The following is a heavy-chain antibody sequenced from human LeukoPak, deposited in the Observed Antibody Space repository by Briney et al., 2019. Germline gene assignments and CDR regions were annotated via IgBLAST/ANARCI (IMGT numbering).Heavy chain of an antibody. CDR1: GFTLSSYW. CDR2: IKQDGSEK. V-gene: IGHV3-7*01. Sequence: GGSLRLSCAASGFTLSSYWMSWVRQAPGKGLEWVANIKQDGSEKYYVDSVKGRFTISRDNAKNSLYLQMNSLRAEDTAVYYCARDLRGYSGYGDLNYWGQGTLVTVSS. D-gene: IGHD5-12*01. CDR3: ARDLRGYSGYGDLNY. J-gene: IGHJ4*02.